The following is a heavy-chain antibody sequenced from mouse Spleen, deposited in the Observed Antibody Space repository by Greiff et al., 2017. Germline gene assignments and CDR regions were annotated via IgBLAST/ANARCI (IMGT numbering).Heavy chain of an antibody. J-gene: IGHJ2*01. Sequence: EVQLQQSGPELVKPGASVKISCKASGYTFTDYYMNWVKQSHGKSLEWIGDINPNNGGTSYNQKFKGKATLTVDKSSSTAYMELRSLTSEDSAVYYCARRGMGYDLDYWGQGTTLTVSS. CDR1: GYTFTDYY. V-gene: IGHV1-26*01. CDR2: INPNNGGT. CDR3: ARRGMGYDLDY. D-gene: IGHD2-2*01.